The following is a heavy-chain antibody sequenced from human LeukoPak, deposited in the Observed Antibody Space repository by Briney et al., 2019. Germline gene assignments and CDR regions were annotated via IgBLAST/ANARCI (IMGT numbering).Heavy chain of an antibody. CDR2: ISYDGSNK. V-gene: IGHV3-30-3*01. CDR1: GFTFSSYA. Sequence: GGSLRLSCAASGFTFSSYAMHWARQAPGKGLEWVAVISYDGSNKYYADSVKGRFTISRDNAKNSLYLQMNSLRAEDTAVYYCAKDDASWRIFDYWGQGTLVTVSS. J-gene: IGHJ4*02. CDR3: AKDDASWRIFDY. D-gene: IGHD2-2*01.